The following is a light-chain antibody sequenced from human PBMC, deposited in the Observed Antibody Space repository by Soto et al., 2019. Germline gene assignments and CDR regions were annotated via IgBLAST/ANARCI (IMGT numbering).Light chain of an antibody. CDR3: CSYTISATPV. CDR2: EVR. Sequence: QSALPQPASVSGSPGQAITISCSGTTNDIGGYNYVSWYQHHPGKVPKVIIYEVRNRPSGPSNRFSGSKCGNTASLTISGLQDEDADDYYRCSYTISATPVFVGGTELTVL. V-gene: IGLV2-14*01. J-gene: IGLJ3*02. CDR1: TNDIGGYNY.